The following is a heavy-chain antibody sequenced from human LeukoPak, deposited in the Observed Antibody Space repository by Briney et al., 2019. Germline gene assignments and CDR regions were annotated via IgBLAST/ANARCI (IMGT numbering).Heavy chain of an antibody. D-gene: IGHD6-19*01. Sequence: ASVKVSCKASGYTFTAYYMHWVRQAPGQGLEWMGWINPNSGGTNYAQKLQGRVNMTRDTSISTAYMELSRLRSDDTAVYYCARVTTIAVAGTVPDYFDYWGQGTLATVSS. J-gene: IGHJ4*02. CDR2: INPNSGGT. CDR1: GYTFTAYY. V-gene: IGHV1-2*02. CDR3: ARVTTIAVAGTVPDYFDY.